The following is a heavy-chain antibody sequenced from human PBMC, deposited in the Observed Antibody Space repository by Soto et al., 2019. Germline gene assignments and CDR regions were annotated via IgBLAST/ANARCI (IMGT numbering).Heavy chain of an antibody. CDR2: ISYHGSDK. J-gene: IGHJ4*02. CDR1: GFTFSNYG. CDR3: AKDHLTTTVTTVGY. D-gene: IGHD4-17*01. V-gene: IGHV3-30*18. Sequence: QVQLVESGGGVVQPGRSLRLSCAASGFTFSNYGMHWVRQAPGKGLEWVAVISYHGSDKYYADSVKGRFTISRDNSKTTLYLQIDSLRAEDTAVYYCAKDHLTTTVTTVGYWGQGTLVTVSS.